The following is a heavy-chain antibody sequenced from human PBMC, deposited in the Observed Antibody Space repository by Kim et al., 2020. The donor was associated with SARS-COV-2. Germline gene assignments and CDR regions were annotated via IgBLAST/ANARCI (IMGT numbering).Heavy chain of an antibody. Sequence: SETLSLTCAVYGGSFSGYYWSWIRQPPGKGLEWIGEINHSGSTNYDPSLKSRVTISVDTSKNQFSLKLSSVTAADTAVYYCASRSGDYGGNSGGNWFDP. CDR2: INHSGST. J-gene: IGHJ5*02. V-gene: IGHV4-34*01. CDR1: GGSFSGYY. D-gene: IGHD4-17*01. CDR3: ASRSGDYGGNSGGNWFDP.